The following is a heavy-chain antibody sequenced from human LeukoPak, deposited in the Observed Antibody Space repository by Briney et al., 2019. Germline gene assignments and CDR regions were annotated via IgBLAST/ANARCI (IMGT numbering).Heavy chain of an antibody. J-gene: IGHJ4*02. CDR1: GYGFTSYW. CDR2: IYPGDSDT. D-gene: IGHD3-22*01. CDR3: ARLTTMIVVVPGDFDY. Sequence: GESLKISCKGSGYGFTSYWIGWVRQMPGKGLEWMGIIYPGDSDTRYSPSFQGQVTISADKSISTAYLQWSSLKASDTAMYYCARLTTMIVVVPGDFDYWGQGTLVIVSS. V-gene: IGHV5-51*01.